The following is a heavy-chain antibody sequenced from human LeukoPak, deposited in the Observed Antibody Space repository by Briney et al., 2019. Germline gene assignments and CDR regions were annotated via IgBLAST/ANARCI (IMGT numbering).Heavy chain of an antibody. J-gene: IGHJ3*02. CDR3: ARDLVGAYCGGDCPRAFDI. V-gene: IGHV1-18*01. CDR2: ISAYNGNT. CDR1: GYTFTSYG. D-gene: IGHD2-21*02. Sequence: ASVKVSCKASGYTFTSYGISWVRQAPGQGLEWMGWISAYNGNTNYAQKLQGRVTMTTDTSTSTAYMELRSLRSDDTAVYYCARDLVGAYCGGDCPRAFDIWGQGTMVAVSS.